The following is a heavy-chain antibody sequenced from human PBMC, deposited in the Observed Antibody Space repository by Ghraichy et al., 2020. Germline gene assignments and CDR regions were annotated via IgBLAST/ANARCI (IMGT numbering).Heavy chain of an antibody. V-gene: IGHV4-61*01. J-gene: IGHJ4*02. D-gene: IGHD6-19*01. Sequence: SETLSLTCTVSGGSVSSGSYYWSWIRQPPGKGLEWIGYIYYSGSTNYNPSLKSRVTISVDTSKNQFSLKLSSVTAADTAVYYCAREEDRGWYPFFDYWGQGTLVTVSS. CDR2: IYYSGST. CDR1: GGSVSSGSYY. CDR3: AREEDRGWYPFFDY.